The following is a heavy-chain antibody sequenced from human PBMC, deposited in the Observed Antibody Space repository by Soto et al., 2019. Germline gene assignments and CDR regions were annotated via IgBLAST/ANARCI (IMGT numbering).Heavy chain of an antibody. CDR2: IYASGVT. CDR3: ARMRSNLFDP. Sequence: SETLSLTCTVSGGSISSYYWSWIRQPAGKGLEWIGRIYASGVTNYNPSPKSRITMSVDTSRNHFSLKLTSVTAADTAVYYCARMRSNLFDPWGQGTLVTVSS. J-gene: IGHJ5*02. V-gene: IGHV4-4*07. CDR1: GGSISSYY. D-gene: IGHD1-26*01.